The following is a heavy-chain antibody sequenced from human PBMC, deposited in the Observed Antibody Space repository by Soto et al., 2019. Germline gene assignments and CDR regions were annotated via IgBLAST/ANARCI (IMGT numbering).Heavy chain of an antibody. CDR3: ASQDYRYGQDY. D-gene: IGHD5-18*01. CDR2: IYYSGST. V-gene: IGHV4-59*01. Sequence: SETLSLTCTVSGGSISSYYWSWIRQPPGKGLEWIGYIYYSGSTNYNPSLKSRVTISVDTSKNQFSLKLSSVTAADTAVYYCASQDYRYGQDYWGQGTLVTVSS. J-gene: IGHJ4*02. CDR1: GGSISSYY.